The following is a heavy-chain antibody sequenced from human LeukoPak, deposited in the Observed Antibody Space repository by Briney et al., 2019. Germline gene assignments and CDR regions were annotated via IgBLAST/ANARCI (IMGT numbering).Heavy chain of an antibody. Sequence: PSETLSLTCTVSGGSISSSGYYWGWICQPPGKGLEWIASIDYSGSTYYNPSLKSRVTISVDTSKNQLSLKLSSLTAADTAVYYCARHEYSGSYYGLSWFDPWGRGTLVTVSS. CDR1: GGSISSSGYY. J-gene: IGHJ5*02. CDR3: ARHEYSGSYYGLSWFDP. D-gene: IGHD1-26*01. V-gene: IGHV4-39*01. CDR2: IDYSGST.